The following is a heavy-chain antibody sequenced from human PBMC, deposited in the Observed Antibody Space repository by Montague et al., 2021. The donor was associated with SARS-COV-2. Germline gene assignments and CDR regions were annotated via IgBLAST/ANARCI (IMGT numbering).Heavy chain of an antibody. Sequence: SETLSLTCTVSGGSISTTSYYWGWIRQPPGKGLEWIASIFYSGTTYYNPSLRSRVTISVQTSKNQFSLTVASVTAADTAIYYCASDFKNSYAKDVWGQGTTVIVSS. J-gene: IGHJ6*02. V-gene: IGHV4-39*07. CDR3: ASDFKNSYAKDV. CDR1: GGSISTTSYY. CDR2: IFYSGTT.